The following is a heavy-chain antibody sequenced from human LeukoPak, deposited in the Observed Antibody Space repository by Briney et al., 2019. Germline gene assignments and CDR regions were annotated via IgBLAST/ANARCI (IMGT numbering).Heavy chain of an antibody. CDR1: GYSISSSNW. CDR2: IYYSGTT. D-gene: IGHD3-10*01. Sequence: PSDTLSLTCAVSGYSISSSNWWGWIRQPPGKGLEWIGYIYYSGTTNYNPSLKSRVTMSVDTSKNHFSLKLSSVTALDTAVYYCARKLASVGYFDYWGQGTLVTVSS. CDR3: ARKLASVGYFDY. V-gene: IGHV4-28*06. J-gene: IGHJ4*02.